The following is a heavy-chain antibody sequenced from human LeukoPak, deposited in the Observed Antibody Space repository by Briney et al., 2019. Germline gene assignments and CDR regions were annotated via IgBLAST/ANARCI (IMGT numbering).Heavy chain of an antibody. CDR1: GFSVSGKF. Sequence: PGGSLRLSCAASGFSVSGKFMSWVRQAPGKGLEWVSIIHYDGKIRYAGSVGGRFTIYRDDSENTLFLQMNSLRVADTDVYFCARGDGYLHHSWGQGTLVTVSS. V-gene: IGHV3-53*01. D-gene: IGHD2-21*01. CDR2: IHYDGKI. CDR3: ARGDGYLHHS. J-gene: IGHJ4*02.